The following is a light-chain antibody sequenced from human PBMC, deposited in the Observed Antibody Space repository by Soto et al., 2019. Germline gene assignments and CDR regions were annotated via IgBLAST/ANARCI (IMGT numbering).Light chain of an antibody. CDR2: DAS. V-gene: IGKV1-5*01. Sequence: DIQMTQSPSTLSASVGDRVTITCRASQSISSWLAWYQQKPGKAPKLLIYDASSLESGVPSRFSGSGSGTDFTLTITNLQPEDFATYYCRQSYNIWTFGQGTKVDIK. J-gene: IGKJ1*01. CDR3: RQSYNIWT. CDR1: QSISSW.